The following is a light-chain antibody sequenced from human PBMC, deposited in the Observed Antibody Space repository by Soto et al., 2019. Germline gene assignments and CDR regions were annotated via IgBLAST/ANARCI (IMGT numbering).Light chain of an antibody. CDR3: QQRSNWPPGVT. CDR1: QSISVTY. CDR2: EAS. J-gene: IGKJ5*01. V-gene: IGKV3D-20*02. Sequence: PGERATLSCRASQSISVTYLAWYQQKPGQAPSVLIYEASSRATGIPDRSSGSGSGTDFTLTISSLEPEDFAVYYCQQRSNWPPGVTFGQGTRLEIK.